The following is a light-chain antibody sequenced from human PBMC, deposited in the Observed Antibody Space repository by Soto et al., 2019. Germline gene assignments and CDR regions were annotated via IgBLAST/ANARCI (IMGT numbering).Light chain of an antibody. CDR3: SSYSGTNSTVI. CDR2: EGS. CDR1: YSDIGDYNY. V-gene: IGLV2-8*01. J-gene: IGLJ2*01. Sequence: QSALTQPPSASGSPGQSVTISCAGTYSDIGDYNYVSWYQQHPGKVPKLIISEGSKRPSGVPDRFSGSKSGYTASLTVSDLQPADEAVYYCSSYSGTNSTVIFGGGTKLTVL.